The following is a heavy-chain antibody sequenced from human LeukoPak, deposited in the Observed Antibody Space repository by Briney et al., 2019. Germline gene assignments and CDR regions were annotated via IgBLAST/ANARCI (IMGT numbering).Heavy chain of an antibody. D-gene: IGHD5-24*01. CDR3: ERGPGDGYNYAIFDY. V-gene: IGHV3-53*01. CDR1: GFTVSSNY. Sequence: PGGSLRLSCAASGFTVSSNYMNWVRQAPGKGLEWVSVIFSGGSTYYADSVKGRFTISRDNSKNTLYLQMNSLRAEDTAVYYCERGPGDGYNYAIFDYWGQGTLVTVSS. J-gene: IGHJ4*02. CDR2: IFSGGST.